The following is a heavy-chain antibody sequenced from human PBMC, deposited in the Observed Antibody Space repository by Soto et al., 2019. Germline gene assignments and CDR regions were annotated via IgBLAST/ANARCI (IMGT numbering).Heavy chain of an antibody. Sequence: GGSLRLSCAASGFTFSSYGMHWVRQAPGKGLEWVAVIWYDGSNKYYADSVKGRFTISRDNSKNTLYLQMNSLRAEDTAVYYCARDSFWYGSIYYYYYGMEVWGQGTTVTVSS. CDR3: ARDSFWYGSIYYYYYGMEV. CDR2: IWYDGSNK. V-gene: IGHV3-33*01. D-gene: IGHD3-3*01. CDR1: GFTFSSYG. J-gene: IGHJ6*02.